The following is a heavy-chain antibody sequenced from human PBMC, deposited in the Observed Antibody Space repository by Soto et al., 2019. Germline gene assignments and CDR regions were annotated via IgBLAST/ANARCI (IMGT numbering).Heavy chain of an antibody. V-gene: IGHV3-33*01. CDR3: ARDFYDSGGYYRRQYYFDY. CDR2: IWYDGSNQ. CDR1: GFTFSSYG. J-gene: IGHJ4*02. Sequence: ESGGGVVQPGRSLRLSCAASGFTFSSYGMHWVRQAPGKGLEWVAVIWYDGSNQYYADSVKGRFTISRDNSKNTLYLQMNSLRAEDTAVYYCARDFYDSGGYYRRQYYFDYWGQGTLVTVSS. D-gene: IGHD3-22*01.